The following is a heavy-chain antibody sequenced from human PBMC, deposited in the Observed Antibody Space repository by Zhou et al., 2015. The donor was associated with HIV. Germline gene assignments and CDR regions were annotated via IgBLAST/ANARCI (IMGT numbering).Heavy chain of an antibody. CDR2: IIPIFGTA. CDR1: GGTFTSYE. CDR3: ATVFVGRTSIPPGAFDI. J-gene: IGHJ3*02. D-gene: IGHD2-21*01. Sequence: QVQLVQSGAEVKKPGSSVRVSCKGSGGTFTSYEITWVRQAPGQGLEWLGGIIPIFGTANYAQKFQGRVTITADESTSTAYMELSSLRSEDTAVYYCATVFVGRTSIPPGAFDIWGQGTMVTVSS. V-gene: IGHV1-69*12.